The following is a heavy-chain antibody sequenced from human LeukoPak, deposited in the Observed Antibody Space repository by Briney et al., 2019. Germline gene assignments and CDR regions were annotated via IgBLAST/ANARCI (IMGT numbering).Heavy chain of an antibody. Sequence: TPSETLSLTCTVSGYSISSGYYWGWIRQPPGKGLEWIGSIYHNGSTYYNPSLKSRVTISVDTSKNQFSLKLSSVTAADTAVYYCARGPDLGYSDWGQGTLVTVSS. CDR1: GYSISSGYY. V-gene: IGHV4-38-2*02. CDR2: IYHNGST. CDR3: ARGPDLGYSD. D-gene: IGHD1-26*01. J-gene: IGHJ4*02.